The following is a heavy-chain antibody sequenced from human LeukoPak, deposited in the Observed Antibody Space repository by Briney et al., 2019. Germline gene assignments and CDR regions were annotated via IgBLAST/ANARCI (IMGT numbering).Heavy chain of an antibody. CDR1: GFTFSSYS. Sequence: PGVSLRLSCAASGFTFSSYSMNWVRQAPGKGLEWVSSISSSSSYIYYADSVKGRFTISRDNAKNSLYLQMNSLRAEATAVYYCAREARPDDAFDIWGQGTMVSVSS. V-gene: IGHV3-21*01. J-gene: IGHJ3*02. CDR2: ISSSSSYI. D-gene: IGHD1-14*01. CDR3: AREARPDDAFDI.